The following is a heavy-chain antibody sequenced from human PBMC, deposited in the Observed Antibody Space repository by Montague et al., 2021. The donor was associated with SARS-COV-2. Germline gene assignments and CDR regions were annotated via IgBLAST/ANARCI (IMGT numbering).Heavy chain of an antibody. CDR1: GFSLNTSGEG. J-gene: IGHJ5*02. Sequence: PALVKPTQTLTLTCTLSGFSLNTSGEGVGWVRQPPGKALEWLALIYWDDDKRYSPSLKSRSTISKDTTKNEVVLTVANMGPVDTATYYCARYGDYGSWFDPWGQGTLVTVSS. D-gene: IGHD4-17*01. CDR2: IYWDDDK. V-gene: IGHV2-5*02. CDR3: ARYGDYGSWFDP.